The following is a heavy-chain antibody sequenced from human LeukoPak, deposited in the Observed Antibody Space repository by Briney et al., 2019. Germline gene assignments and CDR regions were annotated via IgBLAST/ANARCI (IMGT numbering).Heavy chain of an antibody. CDR3: ARDGSRGDSSSWYVW. J-gene: IGHJ4*02. CDR1: GFTFSSYW. D-gene: IGHD6-13*01. V-gene: IGHV3-7*01. CDR2: IKQDGSEK. Sequence: GGSLRLSCAASGFTFSSYWMSWVRQAPGKGLEWVANIKQDGSEKYYVDSVKGRFTISRDNAKNSLYLQMNSLRAEDTAVYYCARDGSRGDSSSWYVWWGQGTLVTASS.